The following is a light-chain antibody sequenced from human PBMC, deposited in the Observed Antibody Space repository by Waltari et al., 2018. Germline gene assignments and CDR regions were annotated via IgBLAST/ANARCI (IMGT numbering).Light chain of an antibody. Sequence: QLVLTQSPSASASLGASVKLTCTLSSGHSSNVIAWHQQQPEKGPRYLMKVNSEGSHSKGDTIPDRFSGSSSGAENYLTISSLQSEDEADYYCQTGGHGTWVFGGGTKLTVL. CDR2: VNSEGSH. V-gene: IGLV4-69*01. CDR1: SGHSSNV. J-gene: IGLJ3*02. CDR3: QTGGHGTWV.